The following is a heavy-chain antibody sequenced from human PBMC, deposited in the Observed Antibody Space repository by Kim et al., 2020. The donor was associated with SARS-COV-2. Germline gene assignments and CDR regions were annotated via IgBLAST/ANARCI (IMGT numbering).Heavy chain of an antibody. CDR3: ARAYGDYAVFDY. CDR1: GGSISSYY. Sequence: SETLSLTCTVSGGSISSYYWSWIRQPPGKGLEWIGYIYYSGSTNYNPSLKSRVTISVDTSKNQFSLKLSSVTAADTAVYYCARAYGDYAVFDYWGQGTLVTFSS. CDR2: IYYSGST. J-gene: IGHJ4*02. V-gene: IGHV4-59*13. D-gene: IGHD4-17*01.